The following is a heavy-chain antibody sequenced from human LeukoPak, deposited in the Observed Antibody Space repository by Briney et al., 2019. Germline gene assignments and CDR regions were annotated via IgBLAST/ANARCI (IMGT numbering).Heavy chain of an antibody. Sequence: ASVKVSCKASGYTFTSYGISWVRQAPGHGLEWMGWISAYNGNTNYAQKLQGRVTMTTDRSTSTAYMELRSLRSDDTAVYYCARDLGDIVVVPAATDYYYYMDVWGKGTTVTVSS. J-gene: IGHJ6*03. CDR1: GYTFTSYG. CDR2: ISAYNGNT. D-gene: IGHD2-2*01. V-gene: IGHV1-18*01. CDR3: ARDLGDIVVVPAATDYYYYMDV.